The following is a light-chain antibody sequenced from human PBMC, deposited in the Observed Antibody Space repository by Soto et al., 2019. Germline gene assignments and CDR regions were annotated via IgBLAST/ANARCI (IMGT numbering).Light chain of an antibody. CDR2: KAS. CDR1: QSISSW. Sequence: DIQMTQSPSTLSASVGDRVTITCRASQSISSWLAWYQQKPGKAPKLLIYKASSLESGVPSRFSGSGSGTEFTLTISSLQPDDFATYYCQQYNSYWTLGQGTKV. CDR3: QQYNSYWT. V-gene: IGKV1-5*03. J-gene: IGKJ1*01.